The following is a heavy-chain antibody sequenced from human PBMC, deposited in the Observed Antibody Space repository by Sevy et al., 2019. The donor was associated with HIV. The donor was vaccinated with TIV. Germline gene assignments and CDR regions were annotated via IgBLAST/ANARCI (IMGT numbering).Heavy chain of an antibody. CDR2: IYYSWST. D-gene: IGHD1-7*01. J-gene: IGHJ6*02. CDR3: ARQGTKLELPHYYYYYGMDV. V-gene: IGHV4-39*01. Sequence: SETLSLTCTVSGGSISSSSYYWGWIRQPPGKGLEWIGSIYYSWSTYYNPSLKSRVTISVDTSKNQFSLKLSSVTAADTAVYYCARQGTKLELPHYYYYYGMDVWGQGTTVTVSS. CDR1: GGSISSSSYY.